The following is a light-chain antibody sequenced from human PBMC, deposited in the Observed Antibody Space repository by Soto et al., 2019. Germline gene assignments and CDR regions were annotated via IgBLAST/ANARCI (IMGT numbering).Light chain of an antibody. Sequence: EIVLTQSPGTLSLSPGERATLSCRASQSVSSSYLAWYQQKPGQAPRLLIYGAFNRASGIPDRFSGRGSGTDFTLTIRRLEPEDFAVYHCQHYSTSPAWTFGQGTKVEIK. CDR2: GAF. CDR3: QHYSTSPAWT. V-gene: IGKV3-20*01. CDR1: QSVSSSY. J-gene: IGKJ1*01.